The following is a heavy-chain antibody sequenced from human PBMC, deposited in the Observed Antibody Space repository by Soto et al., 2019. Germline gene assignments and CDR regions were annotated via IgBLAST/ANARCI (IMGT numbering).Heavy chain of an antibody. CDR2: IIPILGIA. Sequence: GASVKVSCKASGGTFSSYTISWVRQAPGQGLEWMGRIIPILGIANYAQKYQGRVTNTADKSTSTAYMELSSLRSEDTAVYYCARARYYGSGSYYQSYYYYYYMDVWGKGTTVTVSS. J-gene: IGHJ6*03. CDR1: GGTFSSYT. CDR3: ARARYYGSGSYYQSYYYYYYMDV. V-gene: IGHV1-69*02. D-gene: IGHD3-10*01.